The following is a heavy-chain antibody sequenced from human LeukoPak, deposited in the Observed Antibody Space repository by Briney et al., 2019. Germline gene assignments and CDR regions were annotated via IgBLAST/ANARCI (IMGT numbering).Heavy chain of an antibody. CDR3: ARGSRLRYFDWLFDP. V-gene: IGHV4-30-2*01. CDR1: GGSISSGGYS. Sequence: SQTLSLTCAVSGGSISSGGYSWSWIRQPPGKGLEWIGYIYHSGSTYYNPSLKSRVTISVDRSKNQFSLKLSSVTAADTAVYYCARGSRLRYFDWLFDPWGQGTLVTVSS. J-gene: IGHJ5*02. D-gene: IGHD3-9*01. CDR2: IYHSGST.